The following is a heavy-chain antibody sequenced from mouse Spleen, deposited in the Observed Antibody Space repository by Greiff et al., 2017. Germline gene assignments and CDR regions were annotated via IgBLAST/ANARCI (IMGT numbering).Heavy chain of an antibody. CDR1: GYTFTDYY. D-gene: IGHD1-1*01. CDR2: IYPGSGNT. J-gene: IGHJ4*01. CDR3: ARSYYGREDYYAMDY. Sequence: LKQSGAELVRPGASVKLSCKASGYTFTDYYINWVKQRPGQGLEWIARIYPGSGNTYYNEKFKGKATLTAEKSSSTAYMQLSSLTSEDSAVYFCARSYYGREDYYAMDYWGQGTSVTVSS. V-gene: IGHV1-76*01.